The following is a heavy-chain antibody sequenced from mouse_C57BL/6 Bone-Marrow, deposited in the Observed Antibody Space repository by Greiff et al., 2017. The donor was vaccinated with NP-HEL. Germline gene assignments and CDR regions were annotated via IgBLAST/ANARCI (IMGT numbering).Heavy chain of an antibody. CDR2: IYPGSGST. Sequence: VQLQQPGAELVKPGASVKMSCKASGYTFTSYWITWVKQRPGQGLEWIGDIYPGSGSTNYNEKFNSKATLTVDTSSSTAYMQLSSLTSEDSAVYYCARSDYADYYAMDYWGQGTSVTVSS. J-gene: IGHJ4*01. CDR1: GYTFTSYW. V-gene: IGHV1-55*01. D-gene: IGHD2-4*01. CDR3: ARSDYADYYAMDY.